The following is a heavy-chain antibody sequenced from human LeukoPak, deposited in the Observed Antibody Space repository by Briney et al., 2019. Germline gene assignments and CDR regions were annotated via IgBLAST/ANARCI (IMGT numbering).Heavy chain of an antibody. J-gene: IGHJ3*02. CDR1: GGSISRYY. V-gene: IGHV4-59*01. CDR3: ARESTDYDSSPRDAFDI. Sequence: PSETLSLTCTVSGGSISRYYWSWIRQPPGKGLEWIGYIYYSGSTNYNPSLKSRVTISVDTSKNQFSLKLSSVTAADTAVYYCARESTDYDSSPRDAFDIWGQGTMVTVSS. CDR2: IYYSGST. D-gene: IGHD3-22*01.